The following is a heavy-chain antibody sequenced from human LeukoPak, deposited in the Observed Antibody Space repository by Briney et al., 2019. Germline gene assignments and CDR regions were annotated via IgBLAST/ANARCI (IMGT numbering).Heavy chain of an antibody. Sequence: PSETLSLTCTVSGGSITDYYWSWIRQPPGKVLEWIGFMYYSGRTNYNPSLKSRVTISEDTSKNQISLKLNSVTAADTAVYYCTRVGGSASVLSAFDIWGQGTVVTVSS. CDR1: GGSITDYY. V-gene: IGHV4-59*01. D-gene: IGHD6-6*01. CDR2: MYYSGRT. J-gene: IGHJ3*02. CDR3: TRVGGSASVLSAFDI.